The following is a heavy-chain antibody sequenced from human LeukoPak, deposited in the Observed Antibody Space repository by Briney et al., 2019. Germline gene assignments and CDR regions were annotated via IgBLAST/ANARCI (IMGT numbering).Heavy chain of an antibody. V-gene: IGHV3-48*02. CDR3: ARDRGYYFDY. CDR2: ISNSSSTI. CDR1: GFAFKTYS. J-gene: IGHJ4*02. Sequence: GGSLRLSCAASGFAFKTYSMNWVRQTPGKGLEWISFISNSSSTIYYADSVKGRFTISRDNAKDSLFLQMKSLRDEDTAVYYCARDRGYYFDYWGQGILVTVSS.